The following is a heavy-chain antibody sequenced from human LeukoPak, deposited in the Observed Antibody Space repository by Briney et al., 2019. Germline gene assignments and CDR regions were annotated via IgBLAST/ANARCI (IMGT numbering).Heavy chain of an antibody. CDR2: IKEDGSDT. D-gene: IGHD3-16*01. CDR3: ARHGASCFDY. V-gene: IGHV3-7*05. Sequence: GGSLRLSCAASGFTFSSRWMGWVRQAPGKGLEWVANIKEDGSDTYYVGSVKGRFTISRDNANNLLYLQMNSVRAEDTALYYCARHGASCFDYWGQGALVIVSS. J-gene: IGHJ4*02. CDR1: GFTFSSRW.